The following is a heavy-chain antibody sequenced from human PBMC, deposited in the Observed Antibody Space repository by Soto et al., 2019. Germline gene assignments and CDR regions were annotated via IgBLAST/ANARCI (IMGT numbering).Heavy chain of an antibody. J-gene: IGHJ4*02. CDR1: GVTFSSYG. CDR3: AKDGYYYDSSGYFDY. Sequence: GGALRLSCAASGVTFSSYGMHWVRQSPGKGLEWVAVISYDGSNKYYADSVKGRFTISRDNSKNTLYLQMNSLRVEDTAVYYCAKDGYYYDSSGYFDYWGQGTLVTVSS. CDR2: ISYDGSNK. D-gene: IGHD3-22*01. V-gene: IGHV3-30*18.